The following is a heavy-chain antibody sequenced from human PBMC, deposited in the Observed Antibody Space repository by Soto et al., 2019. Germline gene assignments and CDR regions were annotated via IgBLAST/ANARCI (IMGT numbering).Heavy chain of an antibody. CDR1: GSPFTSYD. CDR3: ARNRNIAAWPLRRSNWFDT. Sequence: VASEKVSCKASGSPFTSYDINWVRQATGQGPEWMGWMNPNSGNTGYAQKFQGRVTMTRNTSISTAYMELSSLRSEDTAVYYCARNRNIAAWPLRRSNWFDTWGQGTLVTVSS. V-gene: IGHV1-8*01. CDR2: MNPNSGNT. J-gene: IGHJ5*02. D-gene: IGHD6-6*01.